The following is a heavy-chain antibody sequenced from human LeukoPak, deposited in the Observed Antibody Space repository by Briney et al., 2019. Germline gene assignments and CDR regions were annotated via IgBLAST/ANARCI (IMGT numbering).Heavy chain of an antibody. CDR3: ARDPVVVPAAIGYYYYYMDV. Sequence: ASVKVSCKASGYTFTSYGISWVRQAPGQGLEWMGWISAYNGNTNYAQKLQGRVTMTTDTSTSTAYMELRSLRSDDTAVYYCARDPVVVPAAIGYYYYYMDVWGKGTTVTVSS. CDR1: GYTFTSYG. J-gene: IGHJ6*03. V-gene: IGHV1-18*01. D-gene: IGHD2-2*01. CDR2: ISAYNGNT.